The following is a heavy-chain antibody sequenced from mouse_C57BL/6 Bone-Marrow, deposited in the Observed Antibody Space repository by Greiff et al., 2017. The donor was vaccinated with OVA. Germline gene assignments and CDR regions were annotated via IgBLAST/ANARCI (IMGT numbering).Heavy chain of an antibody. V-gene: IGHV5-17*01. CDR2: ISSGSSTI. Sequence: EVMLVESGGGLVKPGGSLKLSCAASGFTFSDYGMHWVRQAPEKGLEWVAYISSGSSTIYYADTVKGRFTISRDNAKNTLFLQMTSLRSEDTAMYYCARGDYDGGGFDYWGQGTTLTVSS. CDR3: ARGDYDGGGFDY. J-gene: IGHJ2*01. CDR1: GFTFSDYG. D-gene: IGHD2-4*01.